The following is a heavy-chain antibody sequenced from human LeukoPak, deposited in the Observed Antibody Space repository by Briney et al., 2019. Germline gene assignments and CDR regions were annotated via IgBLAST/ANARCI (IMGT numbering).Heavy chain of an antibody. Sequence: ASVKVSCKASGYAFTGYNMHWVRQAPGQGLEWMGWINPNSGGTNYAQKFQGRVTMTSDMSISTAYMELSRLTSDDTAVYYCARWFTITSGDYDILTSSYHRGMDVWGQGTTVTVSS. CDR3: ARWFTITSGDYDILTSSYHRGMDV. J-gene: IGHJ6*02. D-gene: IGHD3-9*01. CDR2: INPNSGGT. V-gene: IGHV1-2*02. CDR1: GYAFTGYN.